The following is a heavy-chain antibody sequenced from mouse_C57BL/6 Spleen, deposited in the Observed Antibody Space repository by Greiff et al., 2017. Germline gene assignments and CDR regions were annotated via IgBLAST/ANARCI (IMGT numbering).Heavy chain of an antibody. CDR2: INPSSGYT. CDR3: ASWDEDYYAMDY. J-gene: IGHJ4*01. D-gene: IGHD4-1*01. CDR1: GYTFTSYT. Sequence: VQLQQSGAELARPGASVKMSCKASGYTFTSYTMHWVKQRPGQGLEWIGYINPSSGYTKYNQKFKDKATLTADTSSSTAYMQLSSLTSEDSAVYYCASWDEDYYAMDYWGQGTSVTVSS. V-gene: IGHV1-4*01.